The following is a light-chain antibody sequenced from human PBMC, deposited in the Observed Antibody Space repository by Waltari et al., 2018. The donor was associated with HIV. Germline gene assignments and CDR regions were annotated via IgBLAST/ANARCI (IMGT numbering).Light chain of an antibody. CDR3: SSYRTYGTLV. J-gene: IGLJ3*02. V-gene: IGLV2-14*01. Sequence: QSALTQPASVPGSPGQSITISCTGTTTDVGNYDYVSWYQPRPGKAPKLLIYDVSNRPSGVSGRFSGSKSGNTASLSISGLQAEDEADYFCSSYRTYGTLVFGGGTKLTVL. CDR1: TTDVGNYDY. CDR2: DVS.